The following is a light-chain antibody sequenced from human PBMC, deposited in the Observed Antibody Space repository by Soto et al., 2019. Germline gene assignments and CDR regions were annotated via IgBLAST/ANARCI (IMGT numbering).Light chain of an antibody. CDR3: HQYRSIPYS. Sequence: IVMTQSPDSLAVSLGERATINCKSSESVFYSSSNKNYLAWFQQHPGQPPKLLISWASSRESGVPDRFSGSGSETDFTLTIRRLQAADVAMYFCHQYRSIPYSFGQGTKLEIK. J-gene: IGKJ2*03. V-gene: IGKV4-1*01. CDR2: WAS. CDR1: ESVFYSSSNKNY.